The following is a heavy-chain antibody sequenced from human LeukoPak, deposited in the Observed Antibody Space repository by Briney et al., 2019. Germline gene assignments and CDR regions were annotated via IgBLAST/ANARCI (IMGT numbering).Heavy chain of an antibody. Sequence: GGSLRLSCAASGLTFSSYGMHWVRQAPGKGLEWVAVISYDGSNKYYADSVKGRFTISRDNSKNTLYLQMNSLRAEDTAVYYCAKDQTGSTVTTPGSYWGQGTLVTVSS. D-gene: IGHD4-17*01. CDR3: AKDQTGSTVTTPGSY. J-gene: IGHJ4*02. CDR2: ISYDGSNK. CDR1: GLTFSSYG. V-gene: IGHV3-30*18.